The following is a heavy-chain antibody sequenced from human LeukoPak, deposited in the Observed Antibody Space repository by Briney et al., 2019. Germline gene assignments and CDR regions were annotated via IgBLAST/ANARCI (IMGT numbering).Heavy chain of an antibody. D-gene: IGHD3-10*01. V-gene: IGHV1-69*13. Sequence: SVKVSCKASGGTFSSYAISWVRQAPGQGLEWMGGIIPIFGTANYAQKFQGRVTITADESTSTAYMELSSLRPEDTAVYYCAKSRAALVVRGVGPHSWGQGTLVTVSS. CDR2: IIPIFGTA. CDR1: GGTFSSYA. J-gene: IGHJ4*02. CDR3: AKSRAALVVRGVGPHS.